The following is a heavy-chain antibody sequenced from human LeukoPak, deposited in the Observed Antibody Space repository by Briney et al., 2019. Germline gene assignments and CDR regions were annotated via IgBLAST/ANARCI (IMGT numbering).Heavy chain of an antibody. V-gene: IGHV1-24*01. CDR2: FDPEDGET. D-gene: IGHD6-13*01. CDR1: GYTLTELS. Sequence: GASVKVSCKVSGYTLTELSMHWVRQAPGKGLEWMGGFDPEDGETIYAQKFQGRVTMTEDTSTDTAYMELSSLRSEDTAVYYCATVFGFGVQQLALFDYWGQGTLVTVSS. J-gene: IGHJ4*02. CDR3: ATVFGFGVQQLALFDY.